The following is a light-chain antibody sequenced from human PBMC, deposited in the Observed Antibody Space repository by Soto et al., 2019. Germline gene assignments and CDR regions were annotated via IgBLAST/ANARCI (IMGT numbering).Light chain of an antibody. CDR2: DVS. CDR3: SSYTSSSTLHYV. CDR1: SSDVGGYNY. Sequence: QSALTQPASVSGSPGQSITISCTGTSSDVGGYNYVSWYQQHPGKAPKLMIYDVSNRPSGVSNRFFGSKSGNTASLTISGLQAEDEADYYCSSYTSSSTLHYVFGTGTKLTVL. J-gene: IGLJ1*01. V-gene: IGLV2-14*01.